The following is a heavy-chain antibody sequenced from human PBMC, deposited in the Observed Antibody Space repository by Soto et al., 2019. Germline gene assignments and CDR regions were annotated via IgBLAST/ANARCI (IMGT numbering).Heavy chain of an antibody. CDR1: VGSVSSFH. D-gene: IGHD1-26*01. CDR3: ARSYSGTFYGYDI. Sequence: AETLSLTCTVSVGSVSSFHWSWIRQSPGKGLEWIGYVFYTGNTKYNPALKRRVTISVDTSKKQFSLKLSSVSAADTGLYYCARSYSGTFYGYDIWGQGILVTVSS. J-gene: IGHJ4*02. CDR2: VFYTGNT. V-gene: IGHV4-59*02.